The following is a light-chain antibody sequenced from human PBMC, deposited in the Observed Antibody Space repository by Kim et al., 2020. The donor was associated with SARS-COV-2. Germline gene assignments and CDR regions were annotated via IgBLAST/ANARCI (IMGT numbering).Light chain of an antibody. J-gene: IGKJ5*01. CDR3: QQYGRLIT. V-gene: IGKV3-20*01. Sequence: IVLTQCPGTLCWAPGEIWTLSCRASQRVTRNYLAWYLQKPGQAPRLLVYGPSSMATGIPDRFSGSESGTDFTLTISRLEPEDFAVYYCQQYGRLITCGRGTRLEI. CDR2: GPS. CDR1: QRVTRNY.